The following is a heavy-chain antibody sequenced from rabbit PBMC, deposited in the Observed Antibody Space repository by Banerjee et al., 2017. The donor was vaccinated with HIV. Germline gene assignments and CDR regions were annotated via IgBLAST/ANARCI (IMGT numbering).Heavy chain of an antibody. V-gene: IGHV1S45*01. D-gene: IGHD7-1*01. J-gene: IGHJ3*01. Sequence: EQLEESGGDLVKPEGSLTLTCTASGFSFSNKYVMCWVRQAPGKGLEWIACINTSSGNTVYATWAKGRFTISRTSSTTVALQMTSLTAADTATYFCARDAGGDGYSNDLWGQGTLVTVS. CDR2: INTSSGNT. CDR1: GFSFSNKYV. CDR3: ARDAGGDGYSNDL.